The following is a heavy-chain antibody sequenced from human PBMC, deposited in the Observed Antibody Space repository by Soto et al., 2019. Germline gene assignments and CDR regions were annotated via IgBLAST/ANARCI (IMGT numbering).Heavy chain of an antibody. Sequence: PSETLSLTCTVSGGSISSTSYYWGWIRQAPGKGLEWIGSIYYGGRTQHNPSLKSRVIMSVDTSKNQFSLTVRSVTAADTAVYYCARLHGYCISSSCHGHYAMDVWGQGTTVTVSS. V-gene: IGHV4-39*01. D-gene: IGHD2-2*01. CDR3: ARLHGYCISSSCHGHYAMDV. CDR2: IYYGGRT. CDR1: GGSISSTSYY. J-gene: IGHJ6*02.